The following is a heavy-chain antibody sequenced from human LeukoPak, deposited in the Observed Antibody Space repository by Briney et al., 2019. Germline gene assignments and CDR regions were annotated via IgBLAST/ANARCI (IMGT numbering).Heavy chain of an antibody. D-gene: IGHD1-26*01. CDR2: IQNDGNNK. J-gene: IGHJ4*02. V-gene: IGHV3-30*02. Sequence: GGSLRLSCAASGFTFSSYGIHWVRQAPGKGLEWVAFIQNDGNNKFYADSVKGRFTISRDNSENTLYLQMNSLRTEDTAIYHCAKDEIQGVVGAGPGYWGQATLVTVSS. CDR1: GFTFSSYG. CDR3: AKDEIQGVVGAGPGY.